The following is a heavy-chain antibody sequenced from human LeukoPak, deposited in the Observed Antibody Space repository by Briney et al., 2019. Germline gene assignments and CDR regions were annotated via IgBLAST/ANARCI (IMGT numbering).Heavy chain of an antibody. V-gene: IGHV1-69*05. Sequence: ASVKLSCKASGGTFSSYAISWVRQAPGQGLEWMGGIIPIFGTANYAQKFQGRVTITTDESTSTAYMELSSLRSEDTAVYYCARRLYDSSGYATFDYWGQGTLVTVSS. CDR3: ARRLYDSSGYATFDY. CDR2: IIPIFGTA. D-gene: IGHD3-22*01. J-gene: IGHJ4*02. CDR1: GGTFSSYA.